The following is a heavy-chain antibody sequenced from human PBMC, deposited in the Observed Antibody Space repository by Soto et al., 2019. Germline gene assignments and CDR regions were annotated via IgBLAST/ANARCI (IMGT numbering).Heavy chain of an antibody. CDR2: IIPIFGTA. J-gene: IGHJ2*01. CDR1: GGTFSSYA. V-gene: IGHV1-69*01. CDR3: AGLYCGGDCYSYWYFDL. D-gene: IGHD2-21*02. Sequence: QVQLVQSGAEVKKPGSSVKVSCKASGGTFSSYAISWVRQAPGQGLEWMGGIIPIFGTANYAQKLQGRVTITGEEYTSTAYMELSSLSSEDTAVYYCAGLYCGGDCYSYWYFDLWGRGTLVTVSS.